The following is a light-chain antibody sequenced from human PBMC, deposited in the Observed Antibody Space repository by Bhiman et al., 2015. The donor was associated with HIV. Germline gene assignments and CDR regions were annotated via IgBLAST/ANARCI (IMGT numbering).Light chain of an antibody. CDR3: CSYAGGRV. J-gene: IGLJ3*02. V-gene: IGLV1-51*02. CDR2: ENN. Sequence: QSVLTQPPSVSAAPGQKVTISCSGSSSNIGNIYVSWYQQLPGTAPKLLIYENNKRPSGVSNRFSGSKSGNTASLTISGLQAEDEADYYCCSYAGGRVFGGGTKVTVL. CDR1: SSNIGNIY.